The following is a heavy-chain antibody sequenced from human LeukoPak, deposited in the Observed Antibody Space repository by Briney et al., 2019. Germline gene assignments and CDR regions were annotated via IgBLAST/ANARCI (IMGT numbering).Heavy chain of an antibody. CDR2: ISGSGGST. J-gene: IGHJ3*02. V-gene: IGHV3-23*01. CDR1: GFTFSSYA. D-gene: IGHD2-15*01. CDR3: ARAYSGGGAFDI. Sequence: GGSLRLSCAASGFTFSSYAMSWVRQAPGKGLEWVSAISGSGGSTYYADSVKGRFTISRDNSKNTLYLQMNSLRAEDTAAYYCARAYSGGGAFDIWGQGTMVTVSS.